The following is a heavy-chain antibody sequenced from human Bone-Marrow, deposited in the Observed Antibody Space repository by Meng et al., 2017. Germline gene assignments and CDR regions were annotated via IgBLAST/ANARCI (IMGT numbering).Heavy chain of an antibody. CDR2: IYYSGST. CDR1: GGSISSYY. CDR3: ARDLPAYCSGGSCYPNWFDP. J-gene: IGHJ5*02. Sequence: SETLSLTCTVSGGSISSYYWSWIRQPPGKGLEWIGYIYYSGSTNYNPSLKSRVTISVDTSKNQFSLKLSSVTAADTAVYYCARDLPAYCSGGSCYPNWFDPWGQGTLVTVSS. V-gene: IGHV4-59*01. D-gene: IGHD2-15*01.